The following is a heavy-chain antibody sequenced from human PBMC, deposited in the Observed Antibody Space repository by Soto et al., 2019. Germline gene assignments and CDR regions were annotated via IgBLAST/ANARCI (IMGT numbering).Heavy chain of an antibody. CDR1: GFTFSTYW. CDR3: TRDRGMVITTTGYFDD. V-gene: IGHV3-7*01. Sequence: GGSLRLSCAASGFTFSTYWMSWVRRAPGKGLEWVANIEQEGSEAYYVDSVKGRFTISRDNAQNSLYLQMNSLRAEDTAVYYCTRDRGMVITTTGYFDDWGQGTLVTVSS. D-gene: IGHD2-15*01. J-gene: IGHJ4*02. CDR2: IEQEGSEA.